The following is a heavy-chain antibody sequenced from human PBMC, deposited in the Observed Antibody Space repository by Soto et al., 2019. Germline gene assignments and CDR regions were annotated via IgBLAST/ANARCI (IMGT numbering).Heavy chain of an antibody. CDR1: RFTFSSYS. CDR3: ARGPAPVITMVRGVRSMFDY. D-gene: IGHD3-10*01. J-gene: IGHJ4*02. V-gene: IGHV3-48*01. Sequence: GGSLRLSCAASRFTFSSYSMNWVRQAPGKGLEWVSYISSSSSTIYYADSVKGRFTISRDNAKNSLYLQMNSLRAEDTAVYYCARGPAPVITMVRGVRSMFDYWGQGTLVTVSS. CDR2: ISSSSSTI.